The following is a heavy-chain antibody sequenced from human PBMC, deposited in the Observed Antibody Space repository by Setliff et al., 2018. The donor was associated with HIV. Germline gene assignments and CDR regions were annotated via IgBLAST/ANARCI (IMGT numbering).Heavy chain of an antibody. V-gene: IGHV4-4*07. CDR3: ALTGHRLLRGYMDV. J-gene: IGHJ6*03. Sequence: KPSETLSLTCYVTDDPISSYYWSWVRQPAGKGLEWIGRLYVSGDTNYNPSLKSRVTMSLDTSNKHFSLKLKSVTAADTAVYYCALTGHRLLRGYMDVWGKGTTVTVSS. CDR1: DDPISSYY. D-gene: IGHD2-15*01. CDR2: LYVSGDT.